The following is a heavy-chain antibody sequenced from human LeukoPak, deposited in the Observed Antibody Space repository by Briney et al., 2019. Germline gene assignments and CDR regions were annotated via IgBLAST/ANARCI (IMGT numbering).Heavy chain of an antibody. D-gene: IGHD1-26*01. J-gene: IGHJ4*02. Sequence: GSLRLSCAASGFTFSSYAMHWVRQAPGKGLEYVSAISSNGGSTYYANSVKGRFTISRDNSKNTLYLQMGSLRAEDMAVYYCARVWEPPGYWGQGTLVTVSS. CDR3: ARVWEPPGY. CDR1: GFTFSSYA. CDR2: ISSNGGST. V-gene: IGHV3-64*01.